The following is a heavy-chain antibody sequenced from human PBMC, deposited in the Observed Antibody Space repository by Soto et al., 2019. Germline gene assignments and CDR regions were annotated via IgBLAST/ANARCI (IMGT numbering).Heavy chain of an antibody. Sequence: GGSLRLSCAASGFTFSSYAMHWVRQAPGKGLEWVAVISYDGSNKYYADSVKGRFTISRDNSKNTLYLQMNSLRAEDTAVYYCARAAAGMSYYYYGMDVWGQGTTVTVSS. CDR3: ARAAAGMSYYYYGMDV. V-gene: IGHV3-30-3*01. CDR1: GFTFSSYA. CDR2: ISYDGSNK. D-gene: IGHD6-13*01. J-gene: IGHJ6*02.